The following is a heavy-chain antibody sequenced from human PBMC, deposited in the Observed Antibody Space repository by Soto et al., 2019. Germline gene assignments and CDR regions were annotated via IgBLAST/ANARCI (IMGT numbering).Heavy chain of an antibody. J-gene: IGHJ4*02. CDR3: ARERREEIHDGYDIDY. D-gene: IGHD5-12*01. CDR2: IYTSGST. V-gene: IGHV4-4*07. Sequence: QVQLQESGPGLVKPSETLSLTCTVSGGSISDYYWGWIRQPAGKGLEWIGRIYTSGSTDYNPSLKSRVTISIDTSKNQFSLKVTSMTAADTAVYYCARERREEIHDGYDIDYWGQGTLVTVSS. CDR1: GGSISDYY.